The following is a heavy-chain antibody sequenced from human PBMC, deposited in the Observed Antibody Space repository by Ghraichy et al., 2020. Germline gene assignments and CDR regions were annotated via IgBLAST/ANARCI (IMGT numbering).Heavy chain of an antibody. Sequence: SETLSLTCTVSGGSISSSSYYWGWIRQPPGKGLEWIGSIYYSGSTYYNPSLKSRVTISVDTSKNQFSLKLSSVTAADTAVYYCARHEGELRLGGFDPWGQGTLVTVSS. J-gene: IGHJ5*02. CDR3: ARHEGELRLGGFDP. D-gene: IGHD3-10*01. CDR2: IYYSGST. V-gene: IGHV4-39*01. CDR1: GGSISSSSYY.